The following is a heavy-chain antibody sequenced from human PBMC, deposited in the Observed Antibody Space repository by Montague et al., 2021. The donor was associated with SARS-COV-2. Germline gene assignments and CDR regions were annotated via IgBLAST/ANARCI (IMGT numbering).Heavy chain of an antibody. Sequence: SLRLSCAASGFTFSSYGMHWVRQAPGKGLEWVAVIWYDGSNKYYADSVKGRFTISRDNSQNTLYLQMNSLRAEDTAVYYCAREAEIFGVVISPLFYWGQGTLVTVSS. CDR3: AREAEIFGVVISPLFY. V-gene: IGHV3-33*01. D-gene: IGHD3-3*01. CDR2: IWYDGSNK. CDR1: GFTFSSYG. J-gene: IGHJ4*02.